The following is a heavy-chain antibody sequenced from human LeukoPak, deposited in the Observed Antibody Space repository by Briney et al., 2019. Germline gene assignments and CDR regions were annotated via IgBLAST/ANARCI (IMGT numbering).Heavy chain of an antibody. V-gene: IGHV1-18*01. CDR2: ISAYSGNT. J-gene: IGHJ6*02. CDR1: GYTFTSYG. CDR3: AREWRWFGVLYYYGMDV. D-gene: IGHD3-10*01. Sequence: GASVKVSCKASGYTFTSYGISWVRQAPGQGLEWMGWISAYSGNTNYAQKLQGRVTMTTDTSTSTAYMELRSLRSDDTAVYYCAREWRWFGVLYYYGMDVWGQGTTVTVSS.